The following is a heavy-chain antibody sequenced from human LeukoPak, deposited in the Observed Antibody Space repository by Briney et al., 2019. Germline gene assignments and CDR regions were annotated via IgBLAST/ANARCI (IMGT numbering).Heavy chain of an antibody. V-gene: IGHV1-24*01. J-gene: IGHJ4*02. Sequence: ASVKVSCKVSGYNLTELSIHWVRQAPGKGLEWMGGFDPEDGETIYAQKFQGRVTMAEDTSTDTTYMELSSLRSEDTAVYYCATDRRDTNYDFWSGYTDWGQGTLVTVSS. CDR3: ATDRRDTNYDFWSGYTD. CDR2: FDPEDGET. CDR1: GYNLTELS. D-gene: IGHD3-3*01.